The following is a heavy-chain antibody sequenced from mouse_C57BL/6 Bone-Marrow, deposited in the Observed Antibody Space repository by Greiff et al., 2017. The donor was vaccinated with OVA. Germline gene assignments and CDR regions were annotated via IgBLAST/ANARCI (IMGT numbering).Heavy chain of an antibody. CDR3: ARSHGCYAMDY. D-gene: IGHD6-2*01. Sequence: EVKVVESGGGLVKPGGSLKLSCAASGFTFSSYTMSWVRQTPEKRLEWVATISGGGGNTYYPDSVKGRFTISRDNAKNTLYLQMSSLRSEDTALYYCARSHGCYAMDYWGQGTSVTVSS. CDR2: ISGGGGNT. J-gene: IGHJ4*01. V-gene: IGHV5-9*01. CDR1: GFTFSSYT.